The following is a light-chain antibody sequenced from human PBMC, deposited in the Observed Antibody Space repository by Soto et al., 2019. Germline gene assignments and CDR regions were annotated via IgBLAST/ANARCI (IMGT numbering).Light chain of an antibody. CDR1: QSVSNN. V-gene: IGKV3D-15*01. CDR3: QQYNDWPPIP. CDR2: GAS. Sequence: EIRFTQSPSTLSLSQGERATLSCRASQSVSNNYLAWYQQKPGQAPRLIIYGASNRATGIPDRFSGSGSGTDFTLTISSLQSEDFAVYYCQQYNDWPPIPFGQGTLLEVK. J-gene: IGKJ5*01.